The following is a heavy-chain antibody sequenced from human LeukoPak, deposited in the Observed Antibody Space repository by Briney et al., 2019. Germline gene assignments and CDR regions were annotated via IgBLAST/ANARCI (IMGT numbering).Heavy chain of an antibody. J-gene: IGHJ4*02. CDR1: GFTFSSYA. V-gene: IGHV3-23*01. CDR3: ARTDDYGGNFDY. D-gene: IGHD4-23*01. CDR2: ISGSGGST. Sequence: GGSLRLSCAASGFTFSSYAMSWVRQAPGKGLEWVSAISGSGGSTYYADSVKGRFTISRDNAKNSLYLQMNSLRAEDTAVYYCARTDDYGGNFDYWGPGTLVTVSP.